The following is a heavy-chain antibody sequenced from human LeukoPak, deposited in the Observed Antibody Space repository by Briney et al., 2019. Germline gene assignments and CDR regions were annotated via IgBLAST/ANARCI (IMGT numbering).Heavy chain of an antibody. D-gene: IGHD5-12*01. Sequence: PSETLSLTCTVSVDSINFNNHHWGWIRQSPGKGLEWIGSIHLGRTTYYNPSLDSRVTISTVTSTNQFSLHLNSATAADTAIYYCVRHDGRGGATMGAFDSWGQGSLVTVSS. V-gene: IGHV4-39*01. CDR3: VRHDGRGGATMGAFDS. CDR1: VDSINFNNHH. CDR2: IHLGRTT. J-gene: IGHJ5*01.